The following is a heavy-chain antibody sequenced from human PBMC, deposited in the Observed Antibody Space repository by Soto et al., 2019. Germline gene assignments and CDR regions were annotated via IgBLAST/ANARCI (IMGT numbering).Heavy chain of an antibody. CDR1: GGTFSSYT. CDR2: IIPILGIA. CDR3: ARDYQDTFVGTDYGDSWSGTYFDY. J-gene: IGHJ4*02. Sequence: QVQLVKSGAEVKKPGSSVKVSCKASGGTFSSYTISWVRQPPGQGLEWMGRIIPILGIANYAQKFQGRVTITADKATSTAYMELRSLRSEDTAVYYCARDYQDTFVGTDYGDSWSGTYFDYWGQGTLVTVSS. D-gene: IGHD4-17*01. V-gene: IGHV1-69*08.